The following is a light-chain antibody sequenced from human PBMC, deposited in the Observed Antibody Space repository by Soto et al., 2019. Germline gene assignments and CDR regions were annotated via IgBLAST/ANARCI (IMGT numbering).Light chain of an antibody. CDR2: GAS. CDR1: QSISSY. V-gene: IGKV1-39*01. CDR3: QQTYSTPLT. J-gene: IGKJ4*01. Sequence: DIQMTQSPSSLSSSVGDRVTITCRASQSISSYLNWYQQKQGKAPKLLIYGASSLQSGVPSRFSGSGYGTDFNLTISSLQTEDFATYYCQQTYSTPLTFGGGTKVDIK.